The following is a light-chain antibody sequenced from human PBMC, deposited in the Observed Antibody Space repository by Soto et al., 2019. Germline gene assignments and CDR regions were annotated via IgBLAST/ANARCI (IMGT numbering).Light chain of an antibody. Sequence: LSQSPATLSLSPGERASLSCRASQSVSIYLAWYQQKPGLAPRLLIYDTSIRASGIPGRFSGSGGGADITLTSSRVDPEVFVGYYWQQRSNRPLTFGQGTNLEIK. V-gene: IGKV3-11*01. CDR3: QQRSNRPLT. CDR1: QSVSIY. J-gene: IGKJ5*01. CDR2: DTS.